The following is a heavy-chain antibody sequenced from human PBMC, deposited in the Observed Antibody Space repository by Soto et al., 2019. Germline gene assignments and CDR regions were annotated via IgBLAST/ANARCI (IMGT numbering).Heavy chain of an antibody. J-gene: IGHJ6*02. CDR1: GGTFSSYA. V-gene: IGHV1-69*06. Sequence: SVKVSCKASGGTFSSYAISWVRQAPGQGLEWMGGIIPIFGTANYAQKFQGRVTITADKSTSTAYMELSSLRSEDTAVYYCAGEGTIFGVVIIPDDYYYYGMDVWGQGTTVTVSS. CDR2: IIPIFGTA. D-gene: IGHD3-3*01. CDR3: AGEGTIFGVVIIPDDYYYYGMDV.